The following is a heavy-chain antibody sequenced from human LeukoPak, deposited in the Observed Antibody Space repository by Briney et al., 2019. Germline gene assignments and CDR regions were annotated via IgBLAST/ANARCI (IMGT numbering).Heavy chain of an antibody. D-gene: IGHD3-22*01. Sequence: GESLKISCKGSGYSFTSYWIGWVRQMPGKGLEWMGIIYPGDSDTRYSPAFQGQVTISADKSISTAYLQWSSLKAWDTAMYYCASGLYYDSSGYLGPHYWGQGTLVTVSS. J-gene: IGHJ4*02. CDR2: IYPGDSDT. CDR3: ASGLYYDSSGYLGPHY. V-gene: IGHV5-51*03. CDR1: GYSFTSYW.